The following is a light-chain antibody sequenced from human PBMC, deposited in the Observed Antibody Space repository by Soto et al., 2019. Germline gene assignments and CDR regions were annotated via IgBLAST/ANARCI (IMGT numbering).Light chain of an antibody. CDR2: GSS. Sequence: EVVLTQSPGTLSLSPGEKATLSCRASLSVRSRYLVWYQQKPGQAPRLLIYGSSSRATGIPDRFSGSGSGTDFTLTISSLEPEDFAVYYCQQYYNAPWTFGQGTKVEI. CDR1: LSVRSRY. CDR3: QQYYNAPWT. V-gene: IGKV3-20*01. J-gene: IGKJ1*01.